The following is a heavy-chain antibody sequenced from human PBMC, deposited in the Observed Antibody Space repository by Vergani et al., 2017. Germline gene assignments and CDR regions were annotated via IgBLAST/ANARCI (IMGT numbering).Heavy chain of an antibody. CDR1: AYSFGNYW. V-gene: IGHV5-51*01. CDR3: ARHTTYTDS. J-gene: IGHJ4*02. D-gene: IGHD1-1*01. CDR2: IYPSDSDT. Sequence: EVELVPSGPELRAPGASLKISCKGSAYSFGNYWIGWVRQMPGKGLECLGIIYPSDSDTRYSPSFQGQVTLSAEKSISTAFLQWDSLKASDTALYYCARHTTYTDSWGQGTLVTVSS.